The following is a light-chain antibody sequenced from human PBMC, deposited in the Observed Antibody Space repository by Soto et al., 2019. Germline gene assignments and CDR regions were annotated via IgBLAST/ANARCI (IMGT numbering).Light chain of an antibody. CDR1: ESVLDY. CDR3: QPYYKWPQWT. Sequence: EIVLTQSPATLSAYPGERANLSCRASESVLDYLAWFQQRPGQSPRLLIYGPATRATGIPGRFRGSGSGTEFTLTITSLQSEDFAVYYCQPYYKWPQWTIGQGTKVDIK. CDR2: GPA. V-gene: IGKV3-15*01. J-gene: IGKJ1*01.